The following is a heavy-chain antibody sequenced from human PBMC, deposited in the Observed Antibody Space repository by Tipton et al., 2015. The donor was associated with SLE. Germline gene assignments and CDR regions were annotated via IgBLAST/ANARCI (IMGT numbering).Heavy chain of an antibody. J-gene: IGHJ4*02. CDR3: AREVWNYFDY. V-gene: IGHV4-31*03. CDR2: IYYSGST. Sequence: LRLSCTVSGGSISSGGYYWSWIRQHPGKGLEWIGYIYYSGSTYYNPSLKSRVTISVDTSKNQFSLKLSSVTAADTAVYYCAREVWNYFDYWGQGTLVTVSS. D-gene: IGHD2-8*01. CDR1: GGSISSGGYY.